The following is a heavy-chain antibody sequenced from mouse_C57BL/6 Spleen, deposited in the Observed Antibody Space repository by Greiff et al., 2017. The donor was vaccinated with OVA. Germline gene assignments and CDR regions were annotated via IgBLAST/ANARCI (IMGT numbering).Heavy chain of an antibody. V-gene: IGHV1-72*01. CDR3: ARYGNDPGYGD. CDR2: IDPNSGGT. J-gene: IGHJ3*01. D-gene: IGHD2-2*01. Sequence: QVQLQQSGAELVKPGASVKLSCKASGYTFTSYWMHWVKQRPGRGLAWIGRIDPNSGGTKYNETFKSKATLTVDKPSSTAYMQLSSLTAEDSAVDNCARYGNDPGYGDWGQGTRVTVAA. CDR1: GYTFTSYW.